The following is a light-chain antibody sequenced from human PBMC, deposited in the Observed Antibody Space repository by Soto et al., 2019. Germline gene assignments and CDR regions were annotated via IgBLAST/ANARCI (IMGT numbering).Light chain of an antibody. CDR3: SSFTESSSALVV. V-gene: IGLV2-14*03. CDR1: SRDVGDYNF. Sequence: QSALTQPASVSGSPGQSITISCTGSSRDVGDYNFVSWYQQHPCKAPRLMIYDVNNRPSGVSNRFSGSKSGNTASLTISGIQAEDEADYFCSSFTESSSALVVFGGGTKLTVL. J-gene: IGLJ2*01. CDR2: DVN.